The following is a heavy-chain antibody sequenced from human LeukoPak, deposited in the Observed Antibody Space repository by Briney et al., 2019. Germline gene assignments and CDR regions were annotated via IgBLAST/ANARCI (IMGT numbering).Heavy chain of an antibody. Sequence: NASETLSLTCTVSGGSISSSSYYWGWIRQPPGKGLEWIGSIYYSGSTYYNPSLKSRVTISVDTSKNQFSLKLSSVTAEDTAVYYCAKPPKDDNASWYYYFDSWGQGTLVTVSS. CDR1: GGSISSSSYY. V-gene: IGHV4-39*01. CDR2: IYYSGST. CDR3: AKPPKDDNASWYYYFDS. J-gene: IGHJ4*02. D-gene: IGHD6-13*01.